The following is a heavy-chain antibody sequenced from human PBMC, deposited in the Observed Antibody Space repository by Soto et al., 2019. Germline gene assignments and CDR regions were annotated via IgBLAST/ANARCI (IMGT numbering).Heavy chain of an antibody. Sequence: GGSLRLSCAASGFTFSSYAMHWVRQAPGKGLEYVSGISSNGGSTYYANSVKGRFTISRDNSKNTLYLQMGSLRAEDMAVYYCARRYDFSTNYYYNYMDVWGKGTTVTVSS. CDR3: ARRYDFSTNYYYNYMDV. CDR1: GFTFSSYA. CDR2: ISSNGGST. J-gene: IGHJ6*03. V-gene: IGHV3-64*01. D-gene: IGHD3-3*01.